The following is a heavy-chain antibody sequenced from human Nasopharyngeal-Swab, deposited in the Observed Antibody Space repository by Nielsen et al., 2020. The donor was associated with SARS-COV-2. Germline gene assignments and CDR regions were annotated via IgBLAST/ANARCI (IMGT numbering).Heavy chain of an antibody. D-gene: IGHD3-3*01. CDR3: ARDGLDYDFWSAYFMDV. CDR2: ISSSTTYI. J-gene: IGHJ6*02. V-gene: IGHV3-21*01. Sequence: GESLKISCAASGVTFSNYNMNWVRQAPGKGLEWVSSISSSTTYIYYADSVKGRFTISRDNAKNSLYLQMNSLRAEDTAVYYCARDGLDYDFWSAYFMDVWGQGTTVTVSS. CDR1: GVTFSNYN.